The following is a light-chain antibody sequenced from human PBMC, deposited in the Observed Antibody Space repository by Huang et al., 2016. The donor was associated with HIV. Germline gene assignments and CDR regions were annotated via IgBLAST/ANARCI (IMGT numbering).Light chain of an antibody. CDR2: AAS. CDR3: LQSYSSLLS. Sequence: DIQMTQSPSSLSASVGDRVIMTCRASQTITHYLNWYQQRPGKAPKVLSYAASSLQSGVPSMFSGSGSGTDFTLTISSLQPEDFATYYCLQSYSSLLSFGGGTKVAIK. V-gene: IGKV1-39*01. CDR1: QTITHY. J-gene: IGKJ4*01.